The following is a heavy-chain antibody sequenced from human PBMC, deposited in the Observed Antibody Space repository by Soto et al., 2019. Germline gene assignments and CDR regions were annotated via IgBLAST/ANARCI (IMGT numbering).Heavy chain of an antibody. CDR1: GYTFTSYG. CDR2: ISAYNGNT. D-gene: IGHD6-13*01. CDR3: ARDWPPTAAAGTEGDY. V-gene: IGHV1-18*01. J-gene: IGHJ4*02. Sequence: QVQLVQSGAEVKKPGASVKVSCKASGYTFTSYGISWVRQAPGQGLEWMGWISAYNGNTNYAQKLQGRVTMTTDTSPSTAYMELRSLSSADPSVYYCARDWPPTAAAGTEGDYWGQGPLVPVSS.